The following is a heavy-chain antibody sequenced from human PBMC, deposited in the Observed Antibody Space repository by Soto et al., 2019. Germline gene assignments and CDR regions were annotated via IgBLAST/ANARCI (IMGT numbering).Heavy chain of an antibody. Sequence: EVQLLESGGGLVQPGGSLRLSCAASGFTFSSYAMSWVRQAPGKGLEWVSAISGSGGSTYYADSVKGRFTNSRNNPNNTLYLQMNSLRAEDTAVYYCAKDITICGVPPRSDWFDPWGQGTMVTDSS. CDR2: ISGSGGST. CDR3: AKDITICGVPPRSDWFDP. V-gene: IGHV3-23*01. J-gene: IGHJ5*02. CDR1: GFTFSSYA. D-gene: IGHD3-3*01.